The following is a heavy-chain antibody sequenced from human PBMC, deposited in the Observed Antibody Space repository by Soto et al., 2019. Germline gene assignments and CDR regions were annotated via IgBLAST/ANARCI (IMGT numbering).Heavy chain of an antibody. CDR3: AREVGFLEPVMGPYGMDV. Sequence: QVQLVQSGAEVKKPGASVKVSCKASGYTFTSYDINWVRQATGQGLEWMGWMNPNRGNTGYAQKFKGRVTMTRNTPISTAYMELSSLRSEDTAVYYCAREVGFLEPVMGPYGMDVLGQGTTVPVSS. CDR1: GYTFTSYD. CDR2: MNPNRGNT. V-gene: IGHV1-8*01. J-gene: IGHJ6*02. D-gene: IGHD3-3*02.